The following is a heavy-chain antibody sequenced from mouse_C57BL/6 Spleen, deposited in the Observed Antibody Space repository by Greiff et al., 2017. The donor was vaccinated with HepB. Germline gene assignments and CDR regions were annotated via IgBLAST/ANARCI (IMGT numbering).Heavy chain of an antibody. CDR1: GYTFTGYW. J-gene: IGHJ4*01. CDR2: ILPGSGST. Sequence: VQLQQSGAELLKPGASVKLSCTATGYTFTGYWIEWVKQRPGHGLEWIGEILPGSGSTNYHEKFKGKATFTADTTSNTAQMQLSSLTTEDSAIDYCASREVEYAMDYWGQGTTVTVSS. CDR3: ASREVEYAMDY. V-gene: IGHV1-9*01. D-gene: IGHD1-1*01.